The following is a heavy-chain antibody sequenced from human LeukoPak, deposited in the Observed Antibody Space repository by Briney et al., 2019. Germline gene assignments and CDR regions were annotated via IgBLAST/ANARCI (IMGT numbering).Heavy chain of an antibody. CDR1: GFTVSINS. J-gene: IGHJ4*02. CDR3: ARRAGAYSHPYDY. CDR2: IYSDNK. D-gene: IGHD4/OR15-4a*01. V-gene: IGHV3-53*01. Sequence: GGSLRLSCTVSGFTVSINSMSWVRQAPGKGREWVSFIYSDNKHYSYSVKGRLTNSRDNSKNALYLQMNSLRAEGTAVYYCARRAGAYSHPYDYWGQGTLVTVSS.